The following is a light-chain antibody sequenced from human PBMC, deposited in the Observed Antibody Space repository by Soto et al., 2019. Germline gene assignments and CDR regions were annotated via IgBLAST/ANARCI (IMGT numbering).Light chain of an antibody. V-gene: IGLV2-14*03. CDR2: DVT. CDR1: SSDVGGYDH. J-gene: IGLJ3*02. Sequence: QSALTQPASVSGSARQSITISCTGTSSDVGGYDHVSWYQQHPGKAPKLIIYDVTVRPSGISRRFSGSKSDNTASLAVSGLQPEDEADYYCSSYTNKDTLLFGGGTKLTVL. CDR3: SSYTNKDTLL.